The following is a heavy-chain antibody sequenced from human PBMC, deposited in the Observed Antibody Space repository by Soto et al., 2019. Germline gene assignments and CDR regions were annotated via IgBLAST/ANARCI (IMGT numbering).Heavy chain of an antibody. Sequence: GASVKVSCKASGVTFSSYAISWVRQAPGQGLEWMGGIIPIFGTANYAQKFQGRVTITADESTSTAYMELSSLRSEDTAVYYCALNIAAAVYYYYYGMDVWGQGTTVTVSS. J-gene: IGHJ6*02. CDR3: ALNIAAAVYYYYYGMDV. D-gene: IGHD6-13*01. CDR2: IIPIFGTA. CDR1: GVTFSSYA. V-gene: IGHV1-69*13.